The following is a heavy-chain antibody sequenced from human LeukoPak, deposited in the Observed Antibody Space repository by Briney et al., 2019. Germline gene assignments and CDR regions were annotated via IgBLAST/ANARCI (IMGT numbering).Heavy chain of an antibody. CDR3: ARPLRGSGGLLHEY. CDR1: GFSFSSYT. D-gene: IGHD2-15*01. CDR2: ISSSSSYI. V-gene: IGHV3-21*01. J-gene: IGHJ4*02. Sequence: GGSLRLSCAASGFSFSSYTMNWVRQAPGKGLEWVSIISSSSSYIYYADSVKGRFTISRDNAKNALYLQMNSLRDEDTAVYYCARPLRGSGGLLHEYWGQGTLVTVSS.